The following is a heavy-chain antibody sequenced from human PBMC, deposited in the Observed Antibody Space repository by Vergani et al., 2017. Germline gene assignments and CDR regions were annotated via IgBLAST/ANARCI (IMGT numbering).Heavy chain of an antibody. V-gene: IGHV3-30*02. CDR3: AKAEYGSGTYLAWALDS. Sequence: QVQLVESGGGVVQPGGSLRLSCAASGFTFSHYGMSWVRQAPGKGLDWVAFIRSDGSNKYYVESVKGRFAISRDNSKNTLSLQMNSLRAEDTAVYYCAKAEYGSGTYLAWALDSWGQGALVTVSS. CDR2: IRSDGSNK. D-gene: IGHD3-10*01. J-gene: IGHJ4*02. CDR1: GFTFSHYG.